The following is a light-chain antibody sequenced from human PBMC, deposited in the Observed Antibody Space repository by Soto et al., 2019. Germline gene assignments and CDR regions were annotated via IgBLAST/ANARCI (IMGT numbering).Light chain of an antibody. CDR1: QSVSSY. CDR2: GAS. CDR3: QQYGSSPGT. V-gene: IGKV3-20*01. J-gene: IGKJ4*01. Sequence: EIVLTQSPGTLSLSPGERATLSCRASQSVSSYLAWYQQKRGQAPRLLISGASSRATGIQDRFSGSGSETDFTITISRLEPEDFALYYCQQYGSSPGTFGGGTKVEIK.